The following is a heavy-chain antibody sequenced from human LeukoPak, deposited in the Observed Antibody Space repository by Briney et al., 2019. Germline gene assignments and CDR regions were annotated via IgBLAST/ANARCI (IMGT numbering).Heavy chain of an antibody. CDR3: ARDTTVTTRFMDV. CDR1: GYTFTSYY. Sequence: ASVKVSCKASGYTFTSYYMHWVRQAPGQGLEWMGIINHSGGSTSYAQKFQGRVTMTRDMSTSTVYMELSSLRSEDTAVYYCARDTTVTTRFMDVWGKGTTVTVSS. D-gene: IGHD4-17*01. J-gene: IGHJ6*03. CDR2: INHSGGST. V-gene: IGHV1-46*01.